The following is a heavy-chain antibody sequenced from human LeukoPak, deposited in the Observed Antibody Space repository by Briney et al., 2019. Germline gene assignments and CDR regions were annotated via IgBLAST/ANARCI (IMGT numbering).Heavy chain of an antibody. D-gene: IGHD1-1*01. CDR2: ISSGTSYI. J-gene: IGHJ3*02. CDR3: ARVTTGAFDI. V-gene: IGHV3-21*01. CDR1: GFTFSTYS. Sequence: GGSLRLSCAASGFTFSTYSMNWVRQAPGKGLEWVSSISSGTSYIYYADSVEGRFTISRDNAKNSLYLQMNSLRAEDTAVYYWARVTTGAFDIWGQGTMVTVSS.